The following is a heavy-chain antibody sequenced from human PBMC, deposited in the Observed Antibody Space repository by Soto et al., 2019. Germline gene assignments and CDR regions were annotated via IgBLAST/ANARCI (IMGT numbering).Heavy chain of an antibody. CDR1: GYTFTNYG. J-gene: IGHJ4*02. D-gene: IGHD1-26*01. CDR2: VGAYNHNT. CDR3: ARERQWGHLLY. V-gene: IGHV1-18*04. Sequence: QVRLVQSGLEVKKPGASVRLSCKTSGYTFTNYGVTWVRQAPGQRLECMGWVGAYNHNTNYAQKFEERVIMTADTSSSTAYFELRNVMSVYSDVCYCARERQWGHLLYWGEGTLVTVS.